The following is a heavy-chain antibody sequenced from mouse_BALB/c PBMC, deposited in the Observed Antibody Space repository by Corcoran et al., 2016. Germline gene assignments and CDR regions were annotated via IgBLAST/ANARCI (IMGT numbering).Heavy chain of an antibody. Sequence: QIQLVQSGPELKKPGETVKISCKASGYTFTNYGMNWVKQAPGKGLKWMGWINTYTGEPTYADDFKGRFAFSLETSASTAYLQINNLKNEDTATYLCARGHGNYAWFAYWGQGTLVTVSA. J-gene: IGHJ3*01. CDR3: ARGHGNYAWFAY. CDR2: INTYTGEP. V-gene: IGHV9-3-1*01. D-gene: IGHD2-1*01. CDR1: GYTFTNYG.